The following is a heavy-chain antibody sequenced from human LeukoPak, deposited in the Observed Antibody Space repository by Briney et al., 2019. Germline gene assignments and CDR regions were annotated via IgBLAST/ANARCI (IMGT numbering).Heavy chain of an antibody. CDR1: GDSVSSNSAA. CDR3: ARARGCLEN. Sequence: SQTLSLTCAISGDSVSSNSAAWNWIRQSPSRGLEWLGRTYYRSKWFSAYALSVRSRISIKPDTSENQFTLQLNSVTPEDTAVYYCARARGCLENWGQGTLVTVSS. J-gene: IGHJ4*02. CDR2: TYYRSKWFS. V-gene: IGHV6-1*01. D-gene: IGHD1-1*01.